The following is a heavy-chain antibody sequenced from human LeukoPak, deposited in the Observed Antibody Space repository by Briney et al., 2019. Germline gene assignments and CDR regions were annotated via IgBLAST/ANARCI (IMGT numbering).Heavy chain of an antibody. CDR3: ARRMKLAAKGDAFDI. CDR2: IYYSGST. Sequence: SETLSLTCTVSGGSISSYYWSWIRQPPGKGLEWIGYIYYSGSTNYNPSLKSRVTISVDTSKNQFSPKLSSVTAADTAVYYCARRMKLAAKGDAFDIWGQGTMVTVSS. J-gene: IGHJ3*02. CDR1: GGSISSYY. V-gene: IGHV4-59*08. D-gene: IGHD2-15*01.